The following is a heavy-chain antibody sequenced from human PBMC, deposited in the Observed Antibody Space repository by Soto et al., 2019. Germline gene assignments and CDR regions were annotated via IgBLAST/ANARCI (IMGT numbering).Heavy chain of an antibody. V-gene: IGHV3-48*04. Sequence: VQLVESGGGVVQPGRSLRLSCAASGFTFSSYAMHWVRQAPGKGLEWVSYISSSGSTIYYADSVKGRFTISRDNAKNSLYLQMNSLRAEDTAVYYCARDFLVRMLSYYYYYGMDVWGQGTTVTVSS. D-gene: IGHD2-8*01. J-gene: IGHJ6*02. CDR3: ARDFLVRMLSYYYYYGMDV. CDR1: GFTFSSYA. CDR2: ISSSGSTI.